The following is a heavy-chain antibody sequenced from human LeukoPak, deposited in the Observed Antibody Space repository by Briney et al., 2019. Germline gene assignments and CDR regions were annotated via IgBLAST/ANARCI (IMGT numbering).Heavy chain of an antibody. D-gene: IGHD6-19*01. Sequence: KPSETLSLTCTVSGGSISSYYWSWIRQPPGKGLEWIGYIYYSGSTNYNPSLKSRVTISVDTSKNQFSLKLSSVTAADTAVYYCAGSMAVAGRGAFDIWGQGTMVTVSS. V-gene: IGHV4-59*01. CDR3: AGSMAVAGRGAFDI. CDR1: GGSISSYY. J-gene: IGHJ3*02. CDR2: IYYSGST.